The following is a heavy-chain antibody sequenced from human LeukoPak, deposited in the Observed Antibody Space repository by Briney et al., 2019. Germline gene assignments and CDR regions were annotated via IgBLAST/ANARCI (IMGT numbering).Heavy chain of an antibody. D-gene: IGHD3-22*01. CDR2: ISSSSNYI. V-gene: IGHV3-21*01. J-gene: IGHJ4*02. CDR3: ARDLYRIVVVPHYFDY. Sequence: MSGGSLRLSCAVSGFTFSTYTMNWVRQAPGKGLEWVSSISSSSNYIYYADSVRGRFTISRDNAKNSLSLQMNSLRAEDTAVYYCARDLYRIVVVPHYFDYWGQGTLVTVSS. CDR1: GFTFSTYT.